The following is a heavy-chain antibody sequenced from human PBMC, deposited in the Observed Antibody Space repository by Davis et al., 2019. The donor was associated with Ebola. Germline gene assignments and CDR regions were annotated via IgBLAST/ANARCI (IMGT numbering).Heavy chain of an antibody. D-gene: IGHD2-2*01. CDR1: GVSIIDHY. CDR2: IDYRGRS. Sequence: PSETLSLTCTVSGVSIIDHYWSCIRQSPGKGLEWIGYIDYRGRSTYKPSLRSRITMSVVTSKNQFSLKLKSITAADTAVYYCARGGSPAMFKGVDEWGQGTLVTVAS. CDR3: ARGGSPAMFKGVDE. V-gene: IGHV4-59*11. J-gene: IGHJ4*02.